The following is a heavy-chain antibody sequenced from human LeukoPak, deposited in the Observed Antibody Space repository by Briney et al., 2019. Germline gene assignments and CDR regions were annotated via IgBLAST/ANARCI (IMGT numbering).Heavy chain of an antibody. J-gene: IGHJ4*02. Sequence: KPSETLSLTCTVSGYSISSGYYWGWIRQPPGKGLEWIGSIYYSGSTYYNPSPKSRVTISVDTSKNQFSLKLSSVTAADTAVYYCARDRGAAAGYVDYWGQGTLVTVSS. D-gene: IGHD6-13*01. CDR1: GYSISSGYY. CDR3: ARDRGAAAGYVDY. CDR2: IYYSGST. V-gene: IGHV4-38-2*02.